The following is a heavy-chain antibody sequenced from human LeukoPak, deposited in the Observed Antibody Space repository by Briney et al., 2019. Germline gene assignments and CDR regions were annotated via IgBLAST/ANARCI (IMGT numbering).Heavy chain of an antibody. V-gene: IGHV3-30-3*01. CDR3: ARDTVTTNWYFDL. CDR1: GFTFSSYA. CDR2: ISYDGSNK. J-gene: IGHJ2*01. D-gene: IGHD4-17*01. Sequence: GSLRLSCAASGFTFSSYAMHWVRQAPGKGLEWVAVISYDGSNKYYADSVKGRFTISRDNSKNTLYLQMNSLRAEDTAVYYCARDTVTTNWYFDLWGRGTLVTVSS.